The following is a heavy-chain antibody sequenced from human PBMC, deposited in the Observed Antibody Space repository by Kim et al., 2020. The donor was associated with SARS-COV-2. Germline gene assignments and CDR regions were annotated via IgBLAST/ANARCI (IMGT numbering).Heavy chain of an antibody. CDR2: INPSGGST. CDR3: ARGRGSVDSYYYYYGMDV. J-gene: IGHJ6*02. V-gene: IGHV1-46*01. CDR1: GYTFTSYY. Sequence: ASVKVSCKASGYTFTSYYMHWVRQAPGQGLEWMGIINPSGGSTSYAQKFQGRVTMTRDTSTSTVYMELSSLRSEDTAVYYCARGRGSVDSYYYYYGMDVWGQGTTVTVSS. D-gene: IGHD3-16*01.